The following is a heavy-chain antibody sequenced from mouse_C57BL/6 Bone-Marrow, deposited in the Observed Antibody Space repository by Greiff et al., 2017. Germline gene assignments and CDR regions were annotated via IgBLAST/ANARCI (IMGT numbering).Heavy chain of an antibody. D-gene: IGHD2-3*01. CDR3: ARPDGYPLYAMDY. V-gene: IGHV1-81*01. Sequence: VQLQQSGAELARPGASVKLSCKASGYTFTSYGISWVKQRTGQGLGWIGEIYPRSGNTYYNEKFKGKATLTADKSSSTAYMELRSLTSEDSAVYFCARPDGYPLYAMDYWGQGTSVTVSS. CDR1: GYTFTSYG. J-gene: IGHJ4*01. CDR2: IYPRSGNT.